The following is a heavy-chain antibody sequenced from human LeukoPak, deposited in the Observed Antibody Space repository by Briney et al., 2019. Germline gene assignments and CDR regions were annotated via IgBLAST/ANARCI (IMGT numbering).Heavy chain of an antibody. D-gene: IGHD1-1*01. J-gene: IGHJ6*02. V-gene: IGHV3-11*05. CDR1: GFTFSDYF. CDR3: AREMGFDRYNWNDQGPPRNYRYGMDV. CDR2: ISSSSSDT. Sequence: KPGGSLRLSCAASGFTFSDYFMNWIRQAPGKGLEWVSDISSSSSDTNYVDSVKGRFTIYRDNAKTSIFLHMNSLRAEDTAVYYSAREMGFDRYNWNDQGPPRNYRYGMDVWGQGPTVTVSS.